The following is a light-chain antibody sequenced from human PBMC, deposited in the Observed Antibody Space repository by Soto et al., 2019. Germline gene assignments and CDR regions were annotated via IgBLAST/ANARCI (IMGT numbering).Light chain of an antibody. CDR1: QNIFTY. CDR3: QQSSSAPLT. CDR2: AAS. J-gene: IGKJ1*01. V-gene: IGKV1-39*01. Sequence: DIQMTQSPSSLSASVGDRVTITCRASQNIFTYLNWYQQKPGKAPNLLIYAASNLQSGVPSRFSGSGSGTDFTLTISSLQREDFATYHCQQSSSAPLTFGQGTKGDIK.